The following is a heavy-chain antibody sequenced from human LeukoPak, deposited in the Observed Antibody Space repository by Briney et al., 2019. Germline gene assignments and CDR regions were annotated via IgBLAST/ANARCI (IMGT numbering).Heavy chain of an antibody. CDR2: IYTSGTT. J-gene: IGHJ5*02. CDR1: GGSISSGDYY. D-gene: IGHD3-22*01. CDR3: ASIYYYDSAPFDP. Sequence: SETLSLTCTVSGGSISSGDYYWNWIRQPAGKGLEWIGRIYTSGTTNYNPSLKSRVTISLDTSKNQFSLKLSSVTAADTAVYYCASIYYYDSAPFDPWGQGTLVTVSS. V-gene: IGHV4-61*02.